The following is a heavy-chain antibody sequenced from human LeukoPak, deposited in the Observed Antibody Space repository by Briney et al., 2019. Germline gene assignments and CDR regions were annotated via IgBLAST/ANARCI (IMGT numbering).Heavy chain of an antibody. Sequence: PGGSLRLSCAASGFTFSSYWMHWVRQAPGKGLVWVSRINSDGSSTSYADSVKGRFTISRDNAKNTLYLQMNSLRAEDTAVYYCARDPSVYGGSQTYYYYYGMDVWGQGTTVTVSS. CDR3: ARDPSVYGGSQTYYYYYGMDV. V-gene: IGHV3-74*01. CDR2: INSDGSST. J-gene: IGHJ6*02. D-gene: IGHD1-26*01. CDR1: GFTFSSYW.